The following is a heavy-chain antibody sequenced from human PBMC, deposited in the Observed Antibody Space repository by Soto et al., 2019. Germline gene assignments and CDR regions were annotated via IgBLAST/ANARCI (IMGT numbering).Heavy chain of an antibody. CDR1: GFALSSFW. J-gene: IGHJ4*02. V-gene: IGHV3-7*01. CDR2: IKGDGSEQ. Sequence: EVQLVESGGDLVQPGGSLRLSCVASGFALSSFWMTWVRQAPGKGLEWVAKIKGDGSEQNYVDSVRGRFTISRDNEKNSVYLQMNSLRIDNTTVHYCTRNRTTADYWGRGPLATVSS. D-gene: IGHD4-17*01. CDR3: TRNRTTADY.